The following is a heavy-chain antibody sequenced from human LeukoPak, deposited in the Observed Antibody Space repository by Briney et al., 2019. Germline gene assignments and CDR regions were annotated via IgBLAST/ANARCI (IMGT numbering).Heavy chain of an antibody. J-gene: IGHJ4*02. V-gene: IGHV1-24*01. CDR2: FDPEDGET. CDR3: AILYSGSYYFDY. Sequence: ASVKVSCKVSGYTLTELSMHWVRQAPGKGLEWMGGFDPEDGETIHAQKFQGRVTMTEDTSTDTAYMELSSLRSEDTAVYYCAILYSGSYYFDYWGQGTLVTVSS. D-gene: IGHD1-26*01. CDR1: GYTLTELS.